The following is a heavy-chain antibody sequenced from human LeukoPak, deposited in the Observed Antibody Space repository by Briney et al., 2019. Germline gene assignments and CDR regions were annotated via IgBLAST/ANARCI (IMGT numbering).Heavy chain of an antibody. CDR3: VGSTAVLPFDY. CDR2: INPDGTST. D-gene: IGHD6-6*01. V-gene: IGHV3-74*01. Sequence: GGSLRLSCAASGFTLSDYWMHWVRQGPGKGLVWVSRINPDGTSTNDADFVKGRFTISRDNAKNTLNLQMNSLRAEDTAVYYCVGSTAVLPFDYWGQGTPVTVSS. J-gene: IGHJ4*02. CDR1: GFTLSDYW.